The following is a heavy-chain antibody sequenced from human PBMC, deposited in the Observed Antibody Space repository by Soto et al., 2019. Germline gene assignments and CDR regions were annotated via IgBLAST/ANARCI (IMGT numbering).Heavy chain of an antibody. CDR3: ARDYGHDCSGGRCYFYF. V-gene: IGHV1-69*01. CDR2: ITPIFGTA. Sequence: QVQLVQSGAEVKEPGSSVKVSCKASGGTFSSYAISWVRQAPGQGLEWMGGITPIFGTANYAQKFQGRVTITADESTNTAHMELSSLRSEDTAVYYCARDYGHDCSGGRCYFYFWGQGTLVTVSS. CDR1: GGTFSSYA. D-gene: IGHD2-15*01. J-gene: IGHJ4*02.